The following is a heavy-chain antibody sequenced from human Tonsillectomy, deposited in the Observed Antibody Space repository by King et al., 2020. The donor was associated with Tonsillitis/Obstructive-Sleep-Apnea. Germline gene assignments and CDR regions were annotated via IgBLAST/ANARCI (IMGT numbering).Heavy chain of an antibody. Sequence: VQLVESGGGVVQPGRSLRLSCAASAFTFSSYGMHWVRQAPGRGLEWVAVIWYDGSNKDYADSVKGRFTISRDNSKNTLYLQMNSLSVEDTAVYYWARYLSFIVVVGCFDYWGQGTLVTVSS. D-gene: IGHD3-22*01. CDR3: ARYLSFIVVVGCFDY. CDR1: AFTFSSYG. V-gene: IGHV3-33*01. J-gene: IGHJ4*02. CDR2: IWYDGSNK.